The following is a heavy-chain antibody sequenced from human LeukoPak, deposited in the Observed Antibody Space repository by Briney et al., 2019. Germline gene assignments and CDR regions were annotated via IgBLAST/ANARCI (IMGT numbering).Heavy chain of an antibody. CDR3: ARGTPYCSSASCYNY. J-gene: IGHJ4*02. Sequence: GASVKVSCKVSGYTLTELSMHWVRQAPGKGLEWMGWMNPNSGNTGYAQRFQGRVTMTRDTSISTAYMELSSLRSDDTAVYYCARGTPYCSSASCYNYWGQGTLLTVSS. D-gene: IGHD2-2*02. V-gene: IGHV1-8*01. CDR1: GYTLTELS. CDR2: MNPNSGNT.